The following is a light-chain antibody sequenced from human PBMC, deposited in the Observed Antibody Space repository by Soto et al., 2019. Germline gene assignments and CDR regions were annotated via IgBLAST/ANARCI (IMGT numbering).Light chain of an antibody. CDR1: QGINTF. CDR3: QPYNNWPLT. Sequence: IHFTQSPSSLSSSVGGRVTITFRASQGINTFLAWYQQKPGKAPKLLIYAASTRATGVPTRFSGSRSGAEFTLTINSLQSEDFAVYYCQPYNNWPLTFGGGTKVDIK. J-gene: IGKJ4*01. V-gene: IGKV1-9*01. CDR2: AAS.